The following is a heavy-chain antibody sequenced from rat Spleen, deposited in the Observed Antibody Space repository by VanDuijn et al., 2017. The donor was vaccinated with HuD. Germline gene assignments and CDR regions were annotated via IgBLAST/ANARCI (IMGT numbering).Heavy chain of an antibody. D-gene: IGHD1-1*01. CDR1: GFTFSNYG. CDR2: ITNSGGST. Sequence: EVQLVESGGGLVQPGRSLKLSCAASGFTFSNYGMAWVRQAPTKGLEWVASITNSGGSTYYRDSVKGRFTISRDNAKSTLYLQMDSLRSEDTATYYCTTGYYSAADYFDYWGQGVMVTVSS. V-gene: IGHV5-27*01. CDR3: TTGYYSAADYFDY. J-gene: IGHJ2*01.